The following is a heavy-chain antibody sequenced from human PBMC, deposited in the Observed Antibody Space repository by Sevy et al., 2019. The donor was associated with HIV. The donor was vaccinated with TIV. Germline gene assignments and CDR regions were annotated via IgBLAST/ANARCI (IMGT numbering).Heavy chain of an antibody. D-gene: IGHD2-8*01. CDR3: AREGCTRPHDY. CDR2: LSFGGGKI. CDR1: GFAFYDYS. Sequence: GGSLRLSCAASGFAFYDYSMRWIRQAPGKGLGWVATLSFGGGKINYADSVKGRCTISRDNSKNSFYLQMDNLRVEDTALYSCAREGCTRPHDYWGQGTRVTVSS. V-gene: IGHV3-23*01. J-gene: IGHJ4*02.